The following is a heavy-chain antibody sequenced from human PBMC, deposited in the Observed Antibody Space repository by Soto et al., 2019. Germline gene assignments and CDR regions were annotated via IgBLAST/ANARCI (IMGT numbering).Heavy chain of an antibody. J-gene: IGHJ3*02. D-gene: IGHD4-17*01. CDR3: AHPRGYGVFDAVDI. CDR2: ISNTGGST. Sequence: GGSLRLSCAASGFIFSTYAMNWVRQAPGKGLECVSAISNTGGSTFYAESVRGRFTISRDNSINTLYLQMTSLRTEDTAVYYCAHPRGYGVFDAVDIWGQGTMVTVSS. CDR1: GFIFSTYA. V-gene: IGHV3-23*01.